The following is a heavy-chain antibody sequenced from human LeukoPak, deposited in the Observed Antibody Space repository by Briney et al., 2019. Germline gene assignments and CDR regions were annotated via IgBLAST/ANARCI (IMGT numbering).Heavy chain of an antibody. CDR1: GFTFSDYY. Sequence: GGSLRLSCAASGFTFSDYYMSWIRQAPGKGLEWVSYISSSGSTIYYADSVKGRFTISRDNAKSSLYLQMNSLRAEDTAVYYCARGRGLPVRPPNEGFLDYWGRGTLVTVSS. D-gene: IGHD6-6*01. V-gene: IGHV3-11*01. CDR3: ARGRGLPVRPPNEGFLDY. CDR2: ISSSGSTI. J-gene: IGHJ4*02.